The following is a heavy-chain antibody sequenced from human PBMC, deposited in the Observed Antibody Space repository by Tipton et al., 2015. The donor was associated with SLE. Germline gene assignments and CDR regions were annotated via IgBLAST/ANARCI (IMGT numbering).Heavy chain of an antibody. V-gene: IGHV4-39*07. Sequence: LRLSCTVSGGSISSSSYYWGWIRQPPGKGLEWIGSIYYSGSTYYNPSLKSRVTISVDMSKNQFSLKLSSVTAADTAVYYCARPLAGGIDYWGQGTLVTVSS. D-gene: IGHD6-19*01. CDR2: IYYSGST. CDR1: GGSISSSSYY. J-gene: IGHJ4*02. CDR3: ARPLAGGIDY.